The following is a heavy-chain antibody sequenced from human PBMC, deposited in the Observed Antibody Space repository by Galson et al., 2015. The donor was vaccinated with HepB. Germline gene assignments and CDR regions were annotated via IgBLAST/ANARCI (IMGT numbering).Heavy chain of an antibody. CDR1: GYTFTSYA. V-gene: IGHV1-3*01. D-gene: IGHD3-10*01. J-gene: IGHJ6*02. Sequence: SVKVSCKASGYTFTSYAMHWVRQAPGQRLEWMGWINAGNGNTKYSQKFQGRVTITRDTSASTAYMELSSLRSEDTAVYYCARELLWFGESPYGMDVWGQGTTVTVSS. CDR2: INAGNGNT. CDR3: ARELLWFGESPYGMDV.